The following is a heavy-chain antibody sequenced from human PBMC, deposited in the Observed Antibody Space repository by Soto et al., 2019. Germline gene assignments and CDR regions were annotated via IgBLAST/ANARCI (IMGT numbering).Heavy chain of an antibody. D-gene: IGHD3-9*01. CDR1: GGSISSDY. CDR2: IYYSGST. V-gene: IGHV4-59*08. J-gene: IGHJ5*02. CDR3: ARHVRYSSQGEWFDP. Sequence: SETLSLTCTVSGGSISSDYWSWIRQPPGKGLEWIGYIYYSGSTKYNPSLKSRVTISVDTSKNQFSLKLSSVTAADTAVYYCARHVRYSSQGEWFDPWGQGTLVTVS.